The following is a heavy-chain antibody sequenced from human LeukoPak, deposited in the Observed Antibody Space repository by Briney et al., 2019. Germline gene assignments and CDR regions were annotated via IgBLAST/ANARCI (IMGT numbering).Heavy chain of an antibody. V-gene: IGHV1-69*04. CDR1: GGTFSSYT. CDR2: IIPILGIA. Sequence: ASVKVSCKASGGTFSSYTISWVRQAPGQGLEWMGRIIPILGIANYAQKSQGRVTITADKSTSTAYMELSSLRSEDTAVYYCARDVGRELGDYWGQGTLVTVSS. CDR3: ARDVGRELGDY. D-gene: IGHD7-27*01. J-gene: IGHJ4*02.